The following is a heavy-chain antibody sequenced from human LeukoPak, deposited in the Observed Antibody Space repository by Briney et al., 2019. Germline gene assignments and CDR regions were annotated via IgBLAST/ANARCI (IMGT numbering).Heavy chain of an antibody. V-gene: IGHV1-3*01. CDR2: INAGNGNT. CDR3: ARGTQLVGGVYYYYYYGMDV. CDR1: GYTFTSYA. D-gene: IGHD6-6*01. Sequence: ASVKVSCKASGYTFTSYAMHWVRQAPGQRLEWMGWINAGNGNTKYSQKFQGRVTITRDTSASTAYMELSSLRSEDTAVYYCARGTQLVGGVYYYYYYGMDVWGQGTTVTVSS. J-gene: IGHJ6*02.